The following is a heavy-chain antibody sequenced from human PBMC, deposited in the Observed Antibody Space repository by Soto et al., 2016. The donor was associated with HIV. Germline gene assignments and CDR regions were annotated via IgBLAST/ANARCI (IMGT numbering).Heavy chain of an antibody. J-gene: IGHJ3*02. Sequence: EVQLVESGGGLVKPGGSLRLSCAASGFTFSSYSMNWVRQAPGKGLEWVSSISSSSSYIYYADSVKGRFTISRDNAKNSLYLQMNSLRAEDTAVYYCARTGGWYQLLSAFDIWGQGTMVTSLQ. V-gene: IGHV3-21*01. D-gene: IGHD2-2*01. CDR1: GFTFSSYS. CDR2: ISSSSSYI. CDR3: ARTGGWYQLLSAFDI.